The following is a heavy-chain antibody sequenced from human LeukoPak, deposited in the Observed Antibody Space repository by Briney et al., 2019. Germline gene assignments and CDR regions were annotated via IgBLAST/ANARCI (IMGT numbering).Heavy chain of an antibody. D-gene: IGHD1-26*01. Sequence: SGPALVKPTQTLTLTCTFSGFSLSTRGMCVSWIRQPPGKALEWIAYIYYTGSTNYNPSLKSRFTISVDTSYNQFSLKLSSVTAADTAVYYCARARGPTSPIDYWGQGTQVIVSS. V-gene: IGHV4-61*08. J-gene: IGHJ4*02. CDR2: IYYTGST. CDR1: GFSLSTRGMC. CDR3: ARARGPTSPIDY.